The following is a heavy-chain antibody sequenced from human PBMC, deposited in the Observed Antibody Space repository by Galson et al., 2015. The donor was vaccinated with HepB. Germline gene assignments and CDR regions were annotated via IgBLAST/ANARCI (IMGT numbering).Heavy chain of an antibody. CDR2: ISGYNGKT. V-gene: IGHV1-18*04. D-gene: IGHD3-22*01. Sequence: SVKVSCKASGYNFRTYHVTWMRQAPGQGLEYMGWISGYNGKTEYAPKFQDRVIMTIDTPTTTAYMELKSLKSDDTAVYYCARGADYFDSGTFISWYSDLWGRGTLVTVSA. CDR3: ARGADYFDSGTFISWYSDL. CDR1: GYNFRTYH. J-gene: IGHJ2*01.